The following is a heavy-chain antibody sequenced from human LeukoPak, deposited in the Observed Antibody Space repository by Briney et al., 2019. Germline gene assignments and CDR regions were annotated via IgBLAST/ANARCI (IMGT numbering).Heavy chain of an antibody. J-gene: IGHJ4*02. V-gene: IGHV1-2*06. Sequence: GASVKVSCKASGYTFTGYYMHWVRQAPGQGLEWMGRINPNSGGTNYAQKFQGRVTMTRDTSISTAYMELSRLRSDDTALYYCASLWFGELHPFEYWGQGTLVTVSS. D-gene: IGHD3-10*01. CDR1: GYTFTGYY. CDR2: INPNSGGT. CDR3: ASLWFGELHPFEY.